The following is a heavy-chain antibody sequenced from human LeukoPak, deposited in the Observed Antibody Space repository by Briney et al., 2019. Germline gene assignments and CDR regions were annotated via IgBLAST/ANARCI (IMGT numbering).Heavy chain of an antibody. Sequence: PGGSLRLSCAASGFSLSTYSMSWVRQAPGKGLEWVSGINWNGVSTSYVDSVKGRFTISRDNAKNSLYLQMNSLRAEDTALYYCARALSNYVDYHYYYYMDVWGKGTTVTVSS. CDR3: ARALSNYVDYHYYYYMDV. J-gene: IGHJ6*03. D-gene: IGHD4-11*01. CDR1: GFSLSTYS. CDR2: INWNGVST. V-gene: IGHV3-20*04.